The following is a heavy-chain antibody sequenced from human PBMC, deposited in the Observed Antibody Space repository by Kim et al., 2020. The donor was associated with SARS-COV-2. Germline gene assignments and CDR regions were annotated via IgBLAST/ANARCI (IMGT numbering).Heavy chain of an antibody. Sequence: SETLSLTCAVYGGSFSGYYWSWIRQPPGKGLEWIGEINHSGSTNYNPSLKSRVTISVDTSKNQFSLKLSSVTAADTAVYYCARGFESLWLYYFDYWGQGTLVTVSS. CDR2: INHSGST. J-gene: IGHJ4*02. V-gene: IGHV4-34*01. D-gene: IGHD2-21*01. CDR1: GGSFSGYY. CDR3: ARGFESLWLYYFDY.